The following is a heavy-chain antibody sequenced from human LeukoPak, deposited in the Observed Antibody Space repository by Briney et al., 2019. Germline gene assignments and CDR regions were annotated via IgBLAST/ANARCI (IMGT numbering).Heavy chain of an antibody. D-gene: IGHD3-22*01. CDR3: ARDARGEYYYDSRGAFDI. V-gene: IGHV4-31*03. CDR2: IYYSGST. Sequence: SETLSLTCTVSGGSISSGGYYWSWIRQHPGKGLEWIGYIYYSGSTYYNPSLKSRVTISVDTSKNQFSLKLSSVTAADTAVYYCARDARGEYYYDSRGAFDIWGQGTMVTVSS. CDR1: GGSISSGGYY. J-gene: IGHJ3*02.